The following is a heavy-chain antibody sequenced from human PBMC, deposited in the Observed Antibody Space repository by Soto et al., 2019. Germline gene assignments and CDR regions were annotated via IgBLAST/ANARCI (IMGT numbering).Heavy chain of an antibody. J-gene: IGHJ5*02. Sequence: GGSLRLSCAASGFTFSDAWMSWVRQAPGKGLDWVGRIKSKSDGGTTEYAAPVRGRFTISRDDSKNTLYLQMNSLKTEDTAVYYCTTDLWRIAVVVGSTGYFNTWGQGTPVTVSS. CDR3: TTDLWRIAVVVGSTGYFNT. D-gene: IGHD2-15*01. V-gene: IGHV3-15*01. CDR1: GFTFSDAW. CDR2: IKSKSDGGTT.